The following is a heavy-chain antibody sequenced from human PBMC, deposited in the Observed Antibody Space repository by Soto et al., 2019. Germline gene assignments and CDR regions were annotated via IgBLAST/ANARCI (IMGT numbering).Heavy chain of an antibody. J-gene: IGHJ5*02. CDR3: ARVSLPDPGGWFHP. Sequence: TLSLTCTVSGGSISSGGYYWSWIRQHPGKGLEWIGYIYYSGSTYYNPSLKSRVTISVDTSKNQFSLKLSSVTAADTAVYYCARVSLPDPGGWFHPWRPGPLGTV. CDR1: GGSISSGGYY. D-gene: IGHD3-10*01. CDR2: IYYSGST. V-gene: IGHV4-31*03.